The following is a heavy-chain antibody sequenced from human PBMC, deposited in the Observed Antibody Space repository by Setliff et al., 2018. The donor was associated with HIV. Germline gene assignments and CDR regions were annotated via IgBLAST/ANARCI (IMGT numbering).Heavy chain of an antibody. CDR2: IYHSGST. J-gene: IGHJ2*01. CDR1: GGSISSGYY. V-gene: IGHV4-38-2*01. Sequence: PSETLSLTCAVSGGSISSGYYWGWIRQPPGKGLEWIGSIYHSGSTYYNPSLKSRVTISVDRSKNQFSLKLSSVTAADTAVYYCASRLAVAGVYWYFDLWGRGTLVTVSS. D-gene: IGHD6-19*01. CDR3: ASRLAVAGVYWYFDL.